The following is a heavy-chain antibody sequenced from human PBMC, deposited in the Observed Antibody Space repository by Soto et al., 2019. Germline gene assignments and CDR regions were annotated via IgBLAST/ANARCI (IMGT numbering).Heavy chain of an antibody. D-gene: IGHD3-9*01. V-gene: IGHV4-4*07. CDR2: IYSSGRP. CDR3: ASDFDVKPALDYWYFDL. CDR1: GGSTSGKY. Sequence: QVHLQESGPGVVKASETLSLTCSLSGGSTSGKYWSWIRQSAGKGLEWIGRIYSSGRPHYNPSIGSRVSMDGAQKYLHLRLTTVTSADTAIYYCASDFDVKPALDYWYFDLWGSGTQVSVS. J-gene: IGHJ2*01.